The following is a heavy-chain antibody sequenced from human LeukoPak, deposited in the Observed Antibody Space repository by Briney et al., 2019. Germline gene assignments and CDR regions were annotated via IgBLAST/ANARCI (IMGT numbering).Heavy chain of an antibody. CDR3: ARWGPIVGATTVDY. CDR2: IYHSGTT. V-gene: IGHV4-38-2*01. Sequence: SETLSLTCAVSRFSISTGYYWGWIRQPPGKGLEWIGIIYHSGTTYYNPSLKSRVTISVNTSKNQFSLNLGSVTAADAAVYYCARWGPIVGATTVDYWGQGTPVTVSS. CDR1: RFSISTGYY. D-gene: IGHD1-26*01. J-gene: IGHJ4*02.